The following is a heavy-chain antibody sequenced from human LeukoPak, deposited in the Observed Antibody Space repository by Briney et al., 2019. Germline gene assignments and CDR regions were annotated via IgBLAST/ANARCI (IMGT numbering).Heavy chain of an antibody. V-gene: IGHV3-64*01. D-gene: IGHD1-1*01. J-gene: IGHJ6*02. CDR1: GFTFSSYA. Sequence: GGSLRLSCAASGFTFSSYAMHWVRQAPGKGLEYVSTISSNGGSTPYANSVKGRFTISRDNSKNTLYLQMGSLRAEDMAVYYCARPRTGYYYGMDVWGQGTTVTVSS. CDR2: ISSNGGST. CDR3: ARPRTGYYYGMDV.